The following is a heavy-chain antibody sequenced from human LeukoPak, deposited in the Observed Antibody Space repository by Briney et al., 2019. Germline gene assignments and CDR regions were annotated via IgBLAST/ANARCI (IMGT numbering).Heavy chain of an antibody. CDR3: AKGYHYGSGQQFGMDV. D-gene: IGHD3-10*01. CDR2: ISYDGSNK. CDR1: GITLSSYG. V-gene: IGHV3-30*18. J-gene: IGHJ6*02. Sequence: PGGSLRLSCAASGITLSSYGMHWVRQAPGKGLEWVAAISYDGSNKYSADSVKGRFTISRDNSKNTLYLQMNSLRAGDTAVYYCAKGYHYGSGQQFGMDVWGQGTTVTVSS.